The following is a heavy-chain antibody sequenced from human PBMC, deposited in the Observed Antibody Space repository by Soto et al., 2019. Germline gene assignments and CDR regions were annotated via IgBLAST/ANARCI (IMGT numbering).Heavy chain of an antibody. CDR1: GFAFNNYG. V-gene: IGHV3-21*01. CDR3: AREDSIIIPAVSDF. CDR2: ISKSDYT. J-gene: IGHJ4*02. Sequence: SLRLSCTVSGFAFNNYGINWVRQAPGKGLEWVSSISKSDYTYYSDSVTGRFTISRDNAKNSVSLQMNTLRVEDTAVYYCAREDSIIIPAVSDFWGQGTLVTVSS. D-gene: IGHD2-2*01.